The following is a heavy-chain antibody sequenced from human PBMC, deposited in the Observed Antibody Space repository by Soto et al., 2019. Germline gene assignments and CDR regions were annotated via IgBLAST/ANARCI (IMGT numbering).Heavy chain of an antibody. J-gene: IGHJ6*03. CDR1: GFTLSGYA. CDR2: ISSNGVGT. V-gene: IGHV3-64*01. CDR3: ARRARPDFYYMDV. Sequence: PGGSLRLSCAASGFTLSGYAMDWVRQAPGKGLENVSGISSNGVGTYYANTVQGRFTISRDNSKNTEYLQMGSLRPEDMAVYYCARRARPDFYYMDVWGKGTTVTVSS. D-gene: IGHD6-6*01.